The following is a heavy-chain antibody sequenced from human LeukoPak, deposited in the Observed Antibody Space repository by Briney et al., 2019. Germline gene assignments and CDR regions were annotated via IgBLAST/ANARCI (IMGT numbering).Heavy chain of an antibody. J-gene: IGHJ4*02. CDR3: ARGETGDSGSYWGGLGY. CDR2: INWNGGST. V-gene: IGHV3-20*04. Sequence: GGSLRLSCAASGFTFDDYGMSWVRQAPGKGLEWVSGINWNGGSTGYADSVKGRFTISRDNAKNSLYLQMNSLRAEDTAVYYWARGETGDSGSYWGGLGYWGQGTLVTVSS. D-gene: IGHD3-10*01. CDR1: GFTFDDYG.